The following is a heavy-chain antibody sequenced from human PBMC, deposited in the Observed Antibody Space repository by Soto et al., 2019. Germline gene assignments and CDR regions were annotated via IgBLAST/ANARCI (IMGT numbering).Heavy chain of an antibody. CDR1: GFTFSSYS. D-gene: IGHD2-15*01. Sequence: TGGSLRLSCAASGFTFSSYSMNWVRQAPGKGLEWVSSISSSSSYIYYADSVKGRFTISRDNAKNSLYLQMNSLRAEDTAVYYCARDLTPNNWFGPWGQGTLVTVSS. CDR3: ARDLTPNNWFGP. J-gene: IGHJ5*02. V-gene: IGHV3-21*01. CDR2: ISSSSSYI.